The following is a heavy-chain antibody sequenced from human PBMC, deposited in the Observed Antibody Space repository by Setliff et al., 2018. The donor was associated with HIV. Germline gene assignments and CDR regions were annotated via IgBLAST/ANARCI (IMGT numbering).Heavy chain of an antibody. Sequence: SETLSLTCTVSGGSIMSDGYYWNWIRQRPGKGLEWIGYIYNRGYTYYNPSLKSRATISVDTSKNQLSLRLTSVTAADTGVYYCAKHRVPAAGPDFNYWGQGSLVTVSS. CDR1: GGSIMSDGYY. D-gene: IGHD2-2*01. CDR2: IYNRGYT. V-gene: IGHV4-31*03. J-gene: IGHJ4*02. CDR3: AKHRVPAAGPDFNY.